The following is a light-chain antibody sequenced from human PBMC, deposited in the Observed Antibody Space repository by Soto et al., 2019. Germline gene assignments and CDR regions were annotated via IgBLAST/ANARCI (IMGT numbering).Light chain of an antibody. J-gene: IGKJ1*01. CDR2: DAS. V-gene: IGKV1-5*01. CDR1: QDINSY. CDR3: QQYKSYST. Sequence: DIQVTHSPSTVPGSGGDRVTMTCRASQDINSYLAWYQQRPGKAPKLLIYDASTLESGVPSRFSGGGSGTEFTLTINNLQPDDLATYICQQYKSYSTFGRGTKVDIK.